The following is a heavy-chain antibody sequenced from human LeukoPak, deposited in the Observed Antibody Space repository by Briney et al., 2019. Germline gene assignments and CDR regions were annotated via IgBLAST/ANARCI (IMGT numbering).Heavy chain of an antibody. V-gene: IGHV5-51*01. Sequence: GESLKISCKGSGYSFTSYWIAWVRQMPGEGLEWMGIIYPGDSDTRYSPSFQGRVTISADRSITTAYLQWSSLKASDTAMYYCARRVDNGDFDYWGQGTLVTVSS. D-gene: IGHD1-1*01. CDR1: GYSFTSYW. J-gene: IGHJ4*02. CDR2: IYPGDSDT. CDR3: ARRVDNGDFDY.